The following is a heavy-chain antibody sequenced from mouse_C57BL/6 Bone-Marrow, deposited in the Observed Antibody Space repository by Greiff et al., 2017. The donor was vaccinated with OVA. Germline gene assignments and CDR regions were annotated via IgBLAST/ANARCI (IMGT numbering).Heavy chain of an antibody. Sequence: EVKLVESGPVLVKPGASVKMSCKASGYTFTDYYMNWVKQSHGKSLEWIGVINPYNGGTSYNQKFKGKATLTVDKSSSTAYMELNSLTSEDSAVYYCARWTTVVEYFDYWGQGTTLTVSS. CDR2: INPYNGGT. CDR3: ARWTTVVEYFDY. J-gene: IGHJ2*01. V-gene: IGHV1-19*01. CDR1: GYTFTDYY. D-gene: IGHD1-1*01.